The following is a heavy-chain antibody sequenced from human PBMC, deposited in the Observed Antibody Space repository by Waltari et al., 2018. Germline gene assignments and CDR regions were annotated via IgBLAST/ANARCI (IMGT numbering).Heavy chain of an antibody. CDR2: SIPIFGTA. V-gene: IGHV1-69*08. CDR1: GGTFSSYA. D-gene: IGHD3-16*02. J-gene: IGHJ4*02. CDR3: ASSGGRSYRQTDY. Sequence: QVQLVQSGAEVKKPGSSVKVSCKASGGTFSSYAISWVRQAPGQGLEWMGRSIPIFGTANCAKEFQGRVTIAADKSTSTGYMELSSLRSEDTAVYYCASSGGRSYRQTDYWGQGTLVTVSS.